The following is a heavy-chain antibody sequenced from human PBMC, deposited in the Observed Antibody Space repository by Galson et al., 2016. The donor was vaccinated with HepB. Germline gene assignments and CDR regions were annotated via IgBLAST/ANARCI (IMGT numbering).Heavy chain of an antibody. D-gene: IGHD4-11*01. J-gene: IGHJ4*01. CDR3: AKESPYSNVRQYYLEN. CDR2: ISGVGDRT. CDR1: GFTFSNYA. Sequence: SLRLSCAASGFTFSNYAMSWVRQAPGKGPEWVSAISGVGDRTYYAGSMKDRFIISRDDSRNMLFLQLNSLRAEDTAIYYCAKESPYSNVRQYYLENWGLGTLVTVSS. V-gene: IGHV3-23*01.